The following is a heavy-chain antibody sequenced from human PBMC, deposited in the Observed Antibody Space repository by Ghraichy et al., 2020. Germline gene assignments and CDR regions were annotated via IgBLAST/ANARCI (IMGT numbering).Heavy chain of an antibody. D-gene: IGHD3-3*01. CDR2: ISAYNGNT. V-gene: IGHV1-18*01. J-gene: IGHJ6*02. Sequence: ASVKVSCKASGYTFTSYGISWVRQAPGQGLEWMGWISAYNGNTNYARKLQGRVTMTTDTSTSTAYMELRSLRSDDTAVYYCARDKSLRFLEWSHYGMDVWGQGTTVTVSS. CDR3: ARDKSLRFLEWSHYGMDV. CDR1: GYTFTSYG.